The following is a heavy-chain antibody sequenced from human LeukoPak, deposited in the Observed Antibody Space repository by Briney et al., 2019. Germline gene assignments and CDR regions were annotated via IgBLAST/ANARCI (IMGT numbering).Heavy chain of an antibody. J-gene: IGHJ4*02. CDR3: ARFQRGEMATFDY. V-gene: IGHV3-21*01. CDR1: GFIFSSYS. CDR2: ISSTSTYI. D-gene: IGHD5-24*01. Sequence: PGGSLRLSCAASGFIFSSYSMNWVRHAPGKGLEWVSSISSTSTYILYADSLKGRFTISRDNARNSMYLQINSLRVEDTAVYYCARFQRGEMATFDYWGQGTLVTVSS.